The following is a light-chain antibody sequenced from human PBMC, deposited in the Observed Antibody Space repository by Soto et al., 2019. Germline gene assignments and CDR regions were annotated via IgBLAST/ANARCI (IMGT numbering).Light chain of an antibody. V-gene: IGKV3-11*01. CDR2: DAS. J-gene: IGKJ2*01. CDR3: QQRSSWPPGYT. Sequence: EIVLTQSPATLSLSPGERATLSCRASQSVSSYLAWYQQKPGQAPRLLIYDASNSATGIPARFSGSGSGTDFTLTISSLEPEDFAVYDCQQRSSWPPGYTFGQGTKLEIK. CDR1: QSVSSY.